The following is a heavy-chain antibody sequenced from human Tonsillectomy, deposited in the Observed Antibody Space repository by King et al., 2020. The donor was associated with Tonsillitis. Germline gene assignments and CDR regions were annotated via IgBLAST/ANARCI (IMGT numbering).Heavy chain of an antibody. CDR2: ISYDGSNK. CDR3: AKEGPPEATYYDILTGYYFGAFDI. D-gene: IGHD3-9*01. CDR1: GFIFSSYG. V-gene: IGHV3-30*18. J-gene: IGHJ3*02. Sequence: VQLVESGGGVVQPGRSLRLSCAASGFIFSSYGMHWVRQAPGKGLEWVALISYDGSNKYYADSVKGRFTISRDNSKNTLYLQMNSLRAEDTAVYYCAKEGPPEATYYDILTGYYFGAFDIWGQGTMVTVSS.